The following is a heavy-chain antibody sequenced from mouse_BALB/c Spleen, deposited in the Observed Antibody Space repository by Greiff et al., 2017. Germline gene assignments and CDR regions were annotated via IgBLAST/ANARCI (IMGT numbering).Heavy chain of an antibody. CDR2: ISSGGST. Sequence: DVQLVESGGGLVKPGGSLKLSCAASGFTFSSYAMSWVRQTPEKRLEWVASISSGGSTYYPDSVKGRFTISRDNARNILYLQMSSLRSEDTAMYYCARGSTMITSYFDYWGQGTTRTVSS. J-gene: IGHJ2*01. CDR3: ARGSTMITSYFDY. CDR1: GFTFSSYA. V-gene: IGHV5-6-5*01. D-gene: IGHD2-4*01.